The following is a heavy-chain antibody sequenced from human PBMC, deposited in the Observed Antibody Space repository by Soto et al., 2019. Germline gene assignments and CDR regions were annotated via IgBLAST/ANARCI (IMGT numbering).Heavy chain of an antibody. CDR1: GYTFTSYA. J-gene: IGHJ4*02. CDR3: ARVYCSGGSCYSVPDYFDY. Sequence: ASVRVSCKASGYTFTSYAMHWVRQAPGQRLEWMGWINAGNGNTKYSQKFQGRVTITRDTSASTAYMELSSLRSEDTAVYYCARVYCSGGSCYSVPDYFDYSGQGTRVTVSS. CDR2: INAGNGNT. V-gene: IGHV1-3*01. D-gene: IGHD2-15*01.